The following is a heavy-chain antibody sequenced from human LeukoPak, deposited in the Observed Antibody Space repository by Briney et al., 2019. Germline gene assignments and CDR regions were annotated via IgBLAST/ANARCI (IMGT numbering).Heavy chain of an antibody. J-gene: IGHJ3*02. V-gene: IGHV6-1*01. CDR1: GDSVSSSTAA. D-gene: IGHD5-12*01. Sequence: SQTLSLTCAISGDSVSSSTAAWNWIRQSPSRGLEWLGRTFYRSNWYDDYAASVKSRITINPDTSKNQFSLHLKSVTPEDAAVYYCAREVARTWAFDIWGQGTRVTVSS. CDR3: AREVARTWAFDI. CDR2: TFYRSNWYD.